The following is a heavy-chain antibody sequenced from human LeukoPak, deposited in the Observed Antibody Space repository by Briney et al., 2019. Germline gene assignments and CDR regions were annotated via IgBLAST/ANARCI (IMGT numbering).Heavy chain of an antibody. J-gene: IGHJ6*03. CDR2: MNPNSGNT. V-gene: IGHV1-8*02. D-gene: IGHD3-10*01. CDR1: GGTFSSYA. CDR3: ARGISMVRGVMGYYYMDV. Sequence: ASVKVSCKASGGTFSSYAINWVRQATGQGLEWMGWMNPNSGNTGYAQKFQGRVTMTRNTSISTAYMELSSLRSEDTAVYYCARGISMVRGVMGYYYMDVWGKGTTVTISS.